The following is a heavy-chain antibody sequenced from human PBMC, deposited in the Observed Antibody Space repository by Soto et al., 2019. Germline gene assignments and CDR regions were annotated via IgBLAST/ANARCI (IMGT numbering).Heavy chain of an antibody. CDR2: ISYDGSNK. D-gene: IGHD3-16*01. Sequence: GGSLRLSCAASGFTFGSYAMHWVRQAPGKGLEWVAVISYDGSNKYYADSVKGRFTISRDNSKNTLYLQMNSLRAEDTAVYYCARGGSGGYYYGMDVWGQGTTVTVSS. CDR1: GFTFGSYA. J-gene: IGHJ6*02. V-gene: IGHV3-30*04. CDR3: ARGGSGGYYYGMDV.